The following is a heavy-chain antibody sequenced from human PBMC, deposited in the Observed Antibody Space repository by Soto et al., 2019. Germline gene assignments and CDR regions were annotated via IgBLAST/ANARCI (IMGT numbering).Heavy chain of an antibody. D-gene: IGHD2-21*02. V-gene: IGHV3-30*18. Sequence: QVQLVESGGGVVQPGRSLRLSCAASGFTFSSYGMHWVRQAPGKGLEWVVVISYDGSNKYCADSVKGRFTISRDNSKNTLYLQMNSLRAEDTAVYYCAKAMVVVTAISGGGGFDKWGQGTLVTVSS. J-gene: IGHJ3*02. CDR2: ISYDGSNK. CDR1: GFTFSSYG. CDR3: AKAMVVVTAISGGGGFDK.